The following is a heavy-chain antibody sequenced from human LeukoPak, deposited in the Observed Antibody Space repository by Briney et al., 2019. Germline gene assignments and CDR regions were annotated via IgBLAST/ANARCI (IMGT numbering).Heavy chain of an antibody. CDR1: GFTFSSYS. Sequence: GGSLRLSCAASGFTFSSYSMNWVRQAPGKGLEWVSSIGSSSSYIYYADSVKGRFTISRDNAKDSLYLQMNSLRAEDTAVYYCARQGLSIVGALHYFDYWGQGTLVTVSS. J-gene: IGHJ4*02. CDR2: IGSSSSYI. CDR3: ARQGLSIVGALHYFDY. D-gene: IGHD1-26*01. V-gene: IGHV3-21*01.